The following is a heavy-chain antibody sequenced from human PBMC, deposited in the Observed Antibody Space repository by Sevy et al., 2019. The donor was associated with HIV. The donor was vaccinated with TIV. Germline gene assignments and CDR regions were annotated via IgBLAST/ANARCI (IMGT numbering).Heavy chain of an antibody. CDR3: ARDGGIYDFWSGYYPNYYYYGMDV. CDR2: INPSGGST. V-gene: IGHV1-46*01. D-gene: IGHD3-3*01. J-gene: IGHJ6*02. Sequence: ASVKVSCKASGYTFTSYYMHWVRQAPGQGLEWMGIINPSGGSTSYAQKFQGRVTMTRDTSTSTVYMELSSLRSEDTAVYYCARDGGIYDFWSGYYPNYYYYGMDVWGQRTTVTVSS. CDR1: GYTFTSYY.